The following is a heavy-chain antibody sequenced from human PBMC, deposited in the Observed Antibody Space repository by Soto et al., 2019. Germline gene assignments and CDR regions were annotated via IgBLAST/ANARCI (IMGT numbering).Heavy chain of an antibody. J-gene: IGHJ4*02. CDR2: LSAYNGNT. D-gene: IGHD3-10*01. CDR3: ARGLGTMVRGVIITHYFDY. Sequence: QVQLVQSGAEVKKPGASVKVSCKASGYTFTSYGISWVRQAPGQGLEWMGWLSAYNGNTHYAQKLQGRVTMTTDTSTSTAYMELRSLRSDDTAVYYCARGLGTMVRGVIITHYFDYWGQGTLVTVSS. CDR1: GYTFTSYG. V-gene: IGHV1-18*01.